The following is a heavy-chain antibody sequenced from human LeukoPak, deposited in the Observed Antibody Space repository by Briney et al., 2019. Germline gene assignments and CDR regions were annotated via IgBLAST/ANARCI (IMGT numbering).Heavy chain of an antibody. V-gene: IGHV1-18*01. CDR2: ISAYNGNT. CDR3: AKSLSWGRGSPTIDY. D-gene: IGHD7-27*01. Sequence: ASVKVSCKASGYTFTSYGISWVRQAPGQGLEWMGWISAYNGNTNYAQKLQGRVTMTTDTSTSTAYMELRSLRSDDTAVYYCAKSLSWGRGSPTIDYWGQGTLVTVSS. J-gene: IGHJ4*02. CDR1: GYTFTSYG.